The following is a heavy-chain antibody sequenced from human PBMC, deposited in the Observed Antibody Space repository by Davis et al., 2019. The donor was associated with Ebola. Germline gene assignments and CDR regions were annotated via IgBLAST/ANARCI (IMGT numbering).Heavy chain of an antibody. Sequence: ESLKISCKGSGYSFASYWIGWVRQTAGKGLEWMGTIYPGDSDTRYSPSFQGQVTISADKSISTAYLQWSSLKASDTAMYYRARPRGYCSDSSCYVDFWGQGTLVTVSS. J-gene: IGHJ4*02. CDR3: ARPRGYCSDSSCYVDF. CDR1: GYSFASYW. D-gene: IGHD2-15*01. V-gene: IGHV5-51*01. CDR2: IYPGDSDT.